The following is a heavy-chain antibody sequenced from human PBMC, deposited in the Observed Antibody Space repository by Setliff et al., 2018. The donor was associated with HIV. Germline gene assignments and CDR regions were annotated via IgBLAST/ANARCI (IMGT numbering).Heavy chain of an antibody. CDR2: ISRFFNTT. J-gene: IGHJ4*02. Sequence: GASVKVSCKASGDTYRNYAVNWVRQAPGQGLEWMGAISRFFNTTTYAHNFQGRVTITADESTSTGYMELRSLRSDDTAVYFCARGWGSPRDSQVRYISLDHWGRGSLVTVSS. CDR1: GDTYRNYA. D-gene: IGHD3-16*01. CDR3: ARGWGSPRDSQVRYISLDH. V-gene: IGHV1-69*13.